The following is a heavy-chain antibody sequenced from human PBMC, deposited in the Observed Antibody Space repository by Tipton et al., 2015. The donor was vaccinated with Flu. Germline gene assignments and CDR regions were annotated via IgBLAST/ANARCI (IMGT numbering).Heavy chain of an antibody. J-gene: IGHJ6*02. CDR1: GGSISSYY. CDR2: IYTSGST. V-gene: IGHV4-4*07. Sequence: LSLTCTVSGGSISSYYWSWIRQPAGKGLEWIGRIYTSGSTNYNPSLKSRVTMSVDTSKNQFSLKLSSVTAADTAVYYCARDSQQLVHRYYYYGMDVWGQGTTVTVSS. D-gene: IGHD6-13*01. CDR3: ARDSQQLVHRYYYYGMDV.